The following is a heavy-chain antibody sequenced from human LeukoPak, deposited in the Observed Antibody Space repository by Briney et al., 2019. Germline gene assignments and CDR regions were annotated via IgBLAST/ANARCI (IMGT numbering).Heavy chain of an antibody. CDR2: ISGSGGST. J-gene: IGHJ1*01. D-gene: IGHD2-2*01. CDR3: AKVLGVYQIY. CDR1: GFTFSSYA. V-gene: IGHV3-23*01. Sequence: GGSLRLSCAASGFTFSSYAMSWVRHAPEKGLEWVSAISGSGGSTYYADSVKGRFTISRDNSKNTLYLQMNSLRVEDTAGYYGAKVLGVYQIYWAQGTVVTVSS.